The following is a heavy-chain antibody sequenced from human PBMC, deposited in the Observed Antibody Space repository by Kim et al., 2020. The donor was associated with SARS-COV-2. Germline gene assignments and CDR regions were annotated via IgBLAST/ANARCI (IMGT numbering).Heavy chain of an antibody. D-gene: IGHD2-21*02. Sequence: SETLSLTCTVSGGSISSYYWSWIRQSPGKGLEWIGEINHSGITNYNPSLKSRVTISVDTSKNQFSLKLTSVTAADTAVYYCASGRRFGGDFWWWFGPWGQGTLATVSS. CDR2: INHSGIT. CDR3: ASGRRFGGDFWWWFGP. CDR1: GGSISSYY. V-gene: IGHV4-34*01. J-gene: IGHJ5*02.